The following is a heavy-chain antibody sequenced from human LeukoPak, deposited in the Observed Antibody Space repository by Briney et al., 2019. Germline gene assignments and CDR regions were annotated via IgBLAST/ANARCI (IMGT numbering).Heavy chain of an antibody. CDR3: ARDSGWLQGWYFDL. V-gene: IGHV1-2*02. Sequence: GASVKVSCKASGYTFTGYYMHWVRQAPGQGLEWMGWINPNSGGTNYAQKFQGRVTMTRDTSTSTVYMELSSLRSEDTAVYYCARDSGWLQGWYFDLWGRGTLVTVSS. CDR1: GYTFTGYY. J-gene: IGHJ2*01. CDR2: INPNSGGT. D-gene: IGHD5-24*01.